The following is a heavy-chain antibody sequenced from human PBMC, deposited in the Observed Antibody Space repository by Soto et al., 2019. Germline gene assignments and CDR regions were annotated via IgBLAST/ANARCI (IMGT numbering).Heavy chain of an antibody. CDR2: ASARNTNT. J-gene: IGHJ5*01. CDR3: ARDVTSHGPRGYSSAWYGWFAS. D-gene: IGHD6-19*01. CDR1: GFTFSSHV. V-gene: IGHV3-23*01. Sequence: EVQLLESGGGLVQPGGSLRLSCAASGFTFSSHVMNWVRQAPGKGLEWVSAASARNTNTYYADSVRGRFTISRDNSKSTVYLQLDRLRVEDTAVYHCARDVTSHGPRGYSSAWYGWFASSGQGPVVVVSS.